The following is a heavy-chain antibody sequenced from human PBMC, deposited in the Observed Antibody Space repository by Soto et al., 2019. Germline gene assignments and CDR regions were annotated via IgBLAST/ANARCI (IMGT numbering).Heavy chain of an antibody. CDR1: VESISIYY. CDR2: MCYSGST. CDR3: ARDAGGPADY. J-gene: IGHJ4*02. V-gene: IGHV4-59*01. Sequence: SETLSLTCTVSVESISIYYWSWIRQPPGKGLEWIGYMCYSGSTNYNPSLKSRVTISVDTSKNQFSLKLSSVTAADTAVYYCARDAGGPADYWGQGTLVTV. D-gene: IGHD2-15*01.